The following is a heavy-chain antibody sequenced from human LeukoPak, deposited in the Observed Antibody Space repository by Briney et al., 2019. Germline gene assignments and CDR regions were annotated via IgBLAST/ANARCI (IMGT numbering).Heavy chain of an antibody. Sequence: TGGSLRLSCAASGFTFSDYYMSWIRQAPGKGLEWVSYISSSGSTIYYADSVKGRFTISRDNAKNSLYLQMNSLRAEDTAVYYCARRRDSGSLQHFDYWGQGTLVTVSS. CDR3: ARRRDSGSLQHFDY. V-gene: IGHV3-11*01. CDR2: ISSSGSTI. J-gene: IGHJ4*02. CDR1: GFTFSDYY. D-gene: IGHD1-26*01.